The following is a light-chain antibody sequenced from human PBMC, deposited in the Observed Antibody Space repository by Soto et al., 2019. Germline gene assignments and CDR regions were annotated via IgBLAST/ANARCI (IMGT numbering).Light chain of an antibody. CDR1: QTINIY. CDR2: AAS. J-gene: IGKJ4*01. Sequence: DIQMTQSPSTLSASVGDRVTLTCRASQTINIYLNWYQQKPGMAPKLMIHAASSLQSGVPSRFSGSRSGTDCTLTITGLQPEDVATYYCQQSFSTPLTLGGGTKVDIK. V-gene: IGKV1-39*01. CDR3: QQSFSTPLT.